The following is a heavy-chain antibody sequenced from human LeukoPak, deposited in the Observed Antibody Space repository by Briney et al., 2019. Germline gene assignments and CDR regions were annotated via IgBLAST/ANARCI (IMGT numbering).Heavy chain of an antibody. CDR3: ARGPYGGYERGWFDP. CDR2: ITWDGGST. CDR1: GFTFDDYT. Sequence: GGSLRLSCAASGFTFDDYTMHWVRQAPGKGLEWVSLITWDGGSTYYADSVKGRVTISRDNAKNSLYLQMNSLRLEDTALYYCARGPYGGYERGWFDPWGQGTLVTVSS. J-gene: IGHJ5*02. V-gene: IGHV3-43*01. D-gene: IGHD5-12*01.